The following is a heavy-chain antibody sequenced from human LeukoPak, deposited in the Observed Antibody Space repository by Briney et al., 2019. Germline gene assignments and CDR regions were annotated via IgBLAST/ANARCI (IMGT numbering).Heavy chain of an antibody. CDR1: GGSITTTYY. D-gene: IGHD3-10*01. J-gene: IGHJ5*02. CDR2: LYHSGNS. CDR3: TRHQTNFYGSGAPFDP. V-gene: IGHV4-39*01. Sequence: SETLSLTCSVSGGSITTTYYWSWIRQPPGGGLEWIASLYHSGNSNYNPSLKSRVTMSVDTSTNQFSLQLTAMTAADTAIYYCTRHQTNFYGSGAPFDPWGQGTLVTVSS.